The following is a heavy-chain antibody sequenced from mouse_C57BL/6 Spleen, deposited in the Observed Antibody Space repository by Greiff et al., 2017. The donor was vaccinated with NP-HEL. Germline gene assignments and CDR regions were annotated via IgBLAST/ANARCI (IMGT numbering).Heavy chain of an antibody. D-gene: IGHD4-1*01. Sequence: QVQLKQSGAELVRPGASVKLSCKASGYTFTDYYINWVKQRPGQGLEWIARIYPGSGNTYYNEKFKGKATLPAEKSSSTAYMQLSSLTSKDSAVYLCAREGELGLYYFDYWGQGTTLTVSS. CDR1: GYTFTDYY. CDR3: AREGELGLYYFDY. CDR2: IYPGSGNT. V-gene: IGHV1-76*01. J-gene: IGHJ2*01.